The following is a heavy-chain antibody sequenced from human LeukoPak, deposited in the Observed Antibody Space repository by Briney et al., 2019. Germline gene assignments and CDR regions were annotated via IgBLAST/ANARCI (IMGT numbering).Heavy chain of an antibody. CDR2: IYSGGTT. D-gene: IGHD1-26*01. CDR3: ARGSVRAFDI. Sequence: PGGSLRLSCAASGFTFSTNYMNWVRQAPGKGLEWVSVIYSGGTTYYADSVRGRFSISRDTSKNTLYLQMNSLRAEDTAVYYCARGSVRAFDIWGQGTMVTVSS. J-gene: IGHJ3*02. V-gene: IGHV3-53*01. CDR1: GFTFSTNY.